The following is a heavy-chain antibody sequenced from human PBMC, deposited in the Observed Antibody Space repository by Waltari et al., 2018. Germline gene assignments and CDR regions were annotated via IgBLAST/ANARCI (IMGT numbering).Heavy chain of an antibody. Sequence: QVQLVQSGAEVKKPGASVKVSCKVSGYTLTELSMHWVRQAPGKGLEWMGGVDPEDGETIYAQKFQGRVTMTEDTSTDTAYMELSSLRSEDTAVYYCATSYCTNGVCYPSDAFDIWGQGTMVTVSS. CDR2: VDPEDGET. CDR3: ATSYCTNGVCYPSDAFDI. J-gene: IGHJ3*02. CDR1: GYTLTELS. V-gene: IGHV1-24*01. D-gene: IGHD2-8*01.